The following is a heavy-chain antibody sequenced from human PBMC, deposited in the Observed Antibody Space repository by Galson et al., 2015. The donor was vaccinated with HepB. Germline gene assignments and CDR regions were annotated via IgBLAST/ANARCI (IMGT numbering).Heavy chain of an antibody. Sequence: SETLSLTCAVSGGSISSSNWWSWVRQPPGKGLEWIGEIYHSGSTNYNPSLKSRVTISVDKSKNQFSLKLSSVTAADTAVYYCARVRVTVTAPYYFDYWGQGTLVTVSS. J-gene: IGHJ4*02. D-gene: IGHD4-11*01. V-gene: IGHV4-4*02. CDR1: GGSISSSNW. CDR3: ARVRVTVTAPYYFDY. CDR2: IYHSGST.